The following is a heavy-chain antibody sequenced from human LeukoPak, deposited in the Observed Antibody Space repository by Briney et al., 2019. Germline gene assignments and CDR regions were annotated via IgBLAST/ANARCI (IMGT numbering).Heavy chain of an antibody. D-gene: IGHD3-10*01. J-gene: IGHJ4*02. CDR1: GFTFSSYG. V-gene: IGHV3-30*02. CDR3: ARVRPWFGELLPHLDY. Sequence: PGGSLRLSCAASGFTFSSYGMHWVRQAPGKGLEWVAFIRYDGSNKYYADSVKGRFTISRDNSKNTLYLQMNSLRAEDTAVYYCARVRPWFGELLPHLDYWGQGTLVTVSS. CDR2: IRYDGSNK.